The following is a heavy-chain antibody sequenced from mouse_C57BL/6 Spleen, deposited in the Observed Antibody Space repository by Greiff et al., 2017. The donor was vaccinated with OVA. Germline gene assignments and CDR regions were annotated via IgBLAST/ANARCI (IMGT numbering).Heavy chain of an antibody. CDR2: ISYSGST. D-gene: IGHD1-1*01. V-gene: IGHV3-8*01. Sequence: VQLKESGPGLAKPSQTLSLTCSATGYSITSDYWNWIRKFPGNKLEYMGYISYSGSTYYTPSLKSRISITRDTSKNQYYLQLNSVTTEDTATYYCARSRCYYGSSYDYFDYWGQGTTLTVSS. CDR1: GYSITSDY. J-gene: IGHJ2*01. CDR3: ARSRCYYGSSYDYFDY.